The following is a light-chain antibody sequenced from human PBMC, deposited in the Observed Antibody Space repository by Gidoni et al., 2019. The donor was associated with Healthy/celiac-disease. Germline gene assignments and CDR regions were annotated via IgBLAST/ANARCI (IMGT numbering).Light chain of an antibody. Sequence: IQVAQSPSSLSASLGDRVTITCRASQSISSYLNWYQQKPGKAPKLLIYAASSLQSGVPSRFSGSGSGTDFTLTISSLQPEDFATYYCQQSYSTPPIFGPXTKVDIK. CDR2: AAS. V-gene: IGKV1-39*01. J-gene: IGKJ3*01. CDR1: QSISSY. CDR3: QQSYSTPPI.